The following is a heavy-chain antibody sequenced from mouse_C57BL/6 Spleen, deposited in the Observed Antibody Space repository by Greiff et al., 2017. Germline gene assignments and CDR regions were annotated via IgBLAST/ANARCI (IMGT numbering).Heavy chain of an antibody. J-gene: IGHJ4*01. D-gene: IGHD2-2*01. Sequence: QVQLQQSGAELVRPGASVTLSCKASGYTFTDYEMHWVKQTPVHGLEWIGAIDPETGGPAYNQKFKGKAILTADKSSSTAYMELRSLTSEDSAVYYCTRSRDYGYDGDAMDYWGQGTSVTVSS. CDR3: TRSRDYGYDGDAMDY. CDR2: IDPETGGP. CDR1: GYTFTDYE. V-gene: IGHV1-15*01.